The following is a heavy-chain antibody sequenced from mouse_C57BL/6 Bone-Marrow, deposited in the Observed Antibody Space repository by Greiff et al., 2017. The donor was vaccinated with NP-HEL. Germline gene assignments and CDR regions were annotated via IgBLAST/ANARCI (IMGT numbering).Heavy chain of an antibody. CDR3: ARAIKGDYYLNAY. Sequence: VQLQESGPELVKPGASVKLSCKASGYTFTSYDINWVQQRPGQGLEWLGWIYPRDGSTKYNEKFKGKATLTVDTASSTAYMELHSLTSEDSAVYFCARAIKGDYYLNAYWGQGTLVTVSA. CDR1: GYTFTSYD. D-gene: IGHD1-1*01. V-gene: IGHV1-85*01. CDR2: IYPRDGST. J-gene: IGHJ3*01.